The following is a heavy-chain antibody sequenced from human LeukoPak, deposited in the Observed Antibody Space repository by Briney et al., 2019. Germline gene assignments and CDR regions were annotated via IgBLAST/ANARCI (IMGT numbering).Heavy chain of an antibody. D-gene: IGHD4-17*01. V-gene: IGHV3-15*01. CDR2: IKSKTDGGTT. Sequence: GGSLRLSCAASGFTFSNAWMSWVRQAPGKGLGWVGRIKSKTDGGTTDYAAPVKGRFTISRDDSKNTLYLQMNSLKTEDTAVYYCTTDLPASTVTTWSRDYWGQGTLVTVSS. J-gene: IGHJ4*02. CDR3: TTDLPASTVTTWSRDY. CDR1: GFTFSNAW.